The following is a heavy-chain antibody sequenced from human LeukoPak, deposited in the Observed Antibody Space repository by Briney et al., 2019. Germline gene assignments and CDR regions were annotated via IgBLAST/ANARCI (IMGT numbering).Heavy chain of an antibody. D-gene: IGHD3-16*02. CDR2: ISAYNGNT. V-gene: IGHV1-18*01. Sequence: ASVKVSCKASGYTFTSYDINWVRQAPGQGLEWMGWISAYNGNTNYAQKLQDRVTMTTDTSTSTAYMELRSLRSDDTAVYYCARDDGYRSHYWGQGTLVTVSS. CDR3: ARDDGYRSHY. CDR1: GYTFTSYD. J-gene: IGHJ4*02.